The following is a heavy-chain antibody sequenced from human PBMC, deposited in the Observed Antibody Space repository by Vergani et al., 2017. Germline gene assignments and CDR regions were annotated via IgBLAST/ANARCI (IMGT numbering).Heavy chain of an antibody. CDR2: IWYDGSNK. J-gene: IGHJ4*02. CDR3: AREGYYDSSGDYDY. V-gene: IGHV3-33*01. Sequence: VQLFESGGGLVQPGGSLRLPCAASGFTFSSHGMHLVRQAPGKGLGWVAVIWYDGSNKYYADSVKGLFTISRDNSKNTLYLQMNSLRAEDTAAYYCAREGYYDSSGDYDYWGQGTLVTVSS. CDR1: GFTFSSHG. D-gene: IGHD3-22*01.